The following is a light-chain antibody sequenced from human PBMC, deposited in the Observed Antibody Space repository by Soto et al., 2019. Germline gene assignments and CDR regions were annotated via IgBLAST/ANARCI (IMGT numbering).Light chain of an antibody. Sequence: QSVLTQPASVSGSPGQSITISCTGTSSDVGGYNYVSWYQQPPGKAPKLMIYDVSNRPSGVSNRFYGSKSGNTASLTISGLQAEDEADYYCSSYRSSSTPYVFGTGTKVTVL. CDR3: SSYRSSSTPYV. J-gene: IGLJ1*01. V-gene: IGLV2-14*01. CDR2: DVS. CDR1: SSDVGGYNY.